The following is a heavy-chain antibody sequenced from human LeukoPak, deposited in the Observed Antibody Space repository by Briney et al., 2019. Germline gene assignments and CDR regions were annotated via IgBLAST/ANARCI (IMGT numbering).Heavy chain of an antibody. D-gene: IGHD1-26*01. CDR1: GFTFSRSA. CDR2: FSASGGTT. V-gene: IGHV3-23*01. CDR3: AKANYSGSYYFDS. Sequence: GGSLRLSCAASGFTFSRSAMNWVRQAPGKGLEWVSSFSASGGTTYYADSVKGRFTISRDNSKNALSVQMNSLRAEDTAVYYCAKANYSGSYYFDSWGQGTLVTVSS. J-gene: IGHJ4*02.